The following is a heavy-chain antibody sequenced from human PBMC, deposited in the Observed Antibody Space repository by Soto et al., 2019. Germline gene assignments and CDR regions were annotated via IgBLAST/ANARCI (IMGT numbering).Heavy chain of an antibody. CDR1: GFTFSNAW. Sequence: GGSLRLSCAASGFTFSNAWMNWVRQAPGKGLEWVGRIKSKTDGGTTDYAAPVKGRFTISRDDSKNTLYLQMNSLKTEDTAVYYCTTDPRPGIAVAGPAGRYNWFDPWGQGTLVTVSS. CDR3: TTDPRPGIAVAGPAGRYNWFDP. CDR2: IKSKTDGGTT. J-gene: IGHJ5*02. V-gene: IGHV3-15*07. D-gene: IGHD6-19*01.